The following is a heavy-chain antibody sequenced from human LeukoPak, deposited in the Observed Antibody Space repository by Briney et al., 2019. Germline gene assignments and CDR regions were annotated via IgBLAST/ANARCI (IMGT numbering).Heavy chain of an antibody. CDR3: ARRQRSWFDP. CDR1: GGSVASTGCY. D-gene: IGHD5-18*01. J-gene: IGHJ5*02. V-gene: IGHV4-61*05. Sequence: SETLSLTCTVSGGSVASTGCYWGWIRQPPGKGLEWIGYIYYSGSTNYNPSLKSRVTISVDTSKNQFSLKLSSVTAADTAVYYCARRQRSWFDPWGQGTLVTVSS. CDR2: IYYSGST.